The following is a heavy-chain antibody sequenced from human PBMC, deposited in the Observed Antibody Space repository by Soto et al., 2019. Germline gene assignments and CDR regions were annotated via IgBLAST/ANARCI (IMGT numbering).Heavy chain of an antibody. D-gene: IGHD3-16*02. CDR3: AKIYDYIWGSYRPNPSDY. J-gene: IGHJ4*02. Sequence: GGSLRLSCAASGFTFSSYAMSWVRQAPGKGLEWVSAISGSGGSTYYADSVKGRFTISRDNSKNTLYLQMNSLRAEDTAVYYCAKIYDYIWGSYRPNPSDYWGQGTLVTVSS. V-gene: IGHV3-23*01. CDR1: GFTFSSYA. CDR2: ISGSGGST.